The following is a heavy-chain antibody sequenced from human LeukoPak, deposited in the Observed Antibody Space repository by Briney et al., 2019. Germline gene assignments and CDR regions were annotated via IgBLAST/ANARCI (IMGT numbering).Heavy chain of an antibody. D-gene: IGHD2-15*01. J-gene: IGHJ4*02. V-gene: IGHV1-69*04. Sequence: AVKVSCKASGGTFSSYAISWVRQAPGQGLEWMGRIIPILGIANYAQKFQGRVTITADKSTSTAYMELSSLRSEDTAVYYCARDSGYCSGGSCRWGQGTLVTVSS. CDR1: GGTFSSYA. CDR2: IIPILGIA. CDR3: ARDSGYCSGGSCR.